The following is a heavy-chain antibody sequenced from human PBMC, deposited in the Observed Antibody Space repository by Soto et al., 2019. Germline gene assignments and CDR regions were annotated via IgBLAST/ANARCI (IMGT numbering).Heavy chain of an antibody. D-gene: IGHD1-26*01. V-gene: IGHV4-30-2*01. Sequence: PSETLSLTCAVSGGSISSGGYSWSWIRQPPGRGLEWIGYIYHSGSTYYNPSLKSRVTISVDRSKNQFSLKLSSVTAADTAVYYCARQPRNSIVGPAVGFDSWGQGTLVTVSS. J-gene: IGHJ5*01. CDR2: IYHSGST. CDR1: GGSISSGGYS. CDR3: ARQPRNSIVGPAVGFDS.